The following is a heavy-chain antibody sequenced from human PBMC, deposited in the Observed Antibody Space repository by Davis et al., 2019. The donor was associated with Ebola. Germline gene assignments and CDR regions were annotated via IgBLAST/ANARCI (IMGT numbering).Heavy chain of an antibody. V-gene: IGHV1-46*02. D-gene: IGHD2-15*01. CDR2: LIPSGGAT. CDR3: ATAGGIRYYYYGMDV. J-gene: IGHJ6*02. Sequence: ASVKVSCKASGYTFNNYYVHWLRQAPGQGLEWMGLLIPSGGATSYAQNFQGRVTMTRDTSTSTVYMELSSLRSDDTAVYYCATAGGIRYYYYGMDVWGQGTTVTVSS. CDR1: GYTFNNYY.